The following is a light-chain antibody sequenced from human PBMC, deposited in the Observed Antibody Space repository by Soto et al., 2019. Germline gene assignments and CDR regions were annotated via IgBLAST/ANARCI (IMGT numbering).Light chain of an antibody. V-gene: IGLV1-40*01. CDR3: QSYASSLSGSGV. Sequence: QSVLTQAPSVSGAPGQRVTISCTGSSSNIGAGYDVHWYQQLPGTAPKLLIYGNSNRPSGVPDRFSGSKSGTSASLAITGLQAEDEADYYCQSYASSLSGSGVFGGGTKLTVL. CDR1: SSNIGAGYD. J-gene: IGLJ2*01. CDR2: GNS.